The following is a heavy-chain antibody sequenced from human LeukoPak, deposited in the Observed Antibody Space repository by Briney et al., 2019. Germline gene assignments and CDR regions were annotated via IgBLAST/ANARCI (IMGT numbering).Heavy chain of an antibody. CDR2: IYYSGST. CDR1: GGSISSGGYY. Sequence: SQTLSLTCTVSGGSISSGGYYWSWIRLHPGKGLEWIGYIYYSGSTYYNPSLKSRVTISVDTSKNQFSLKLSSVTAADTAVYYCARGSRGDFDYWGQGTLVTVSS. V-gene: IGHV4-31*03. D-gene: IGHD3-16*01. CDR3: ARGSRGDFDY. J-gene: IGHJ4*02.